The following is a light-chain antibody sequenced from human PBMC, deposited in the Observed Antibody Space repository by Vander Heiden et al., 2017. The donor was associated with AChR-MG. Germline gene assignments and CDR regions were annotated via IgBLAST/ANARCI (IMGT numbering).Light chain of an antibody. Sequence: QSVLTQPPSVSGAQGQRVTISCTGSRSNTGAGYDVNWHQQFPRTAPKLLIYGNNNRASGVPDRFSGSKSGASASLAITGLQAEDEADYYCQSYDSSLSGWVFGEGTKLTVL. V-gene: IGLV1-40*01. CDR3: QSYDSSLSGWV. J-gene: IGLJ3*02. CDR1: RSNTGAGYD. CDR2: GNN.